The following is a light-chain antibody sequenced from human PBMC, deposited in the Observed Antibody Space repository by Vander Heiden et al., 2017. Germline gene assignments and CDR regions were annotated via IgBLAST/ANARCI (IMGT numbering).Light chain of an antibody. CDR3: GTWDNSLSAVV. V-gene: IGLV1-51*01. CDR2: ENN. Sequence: SVFTQPPPVSAAPGPKVTFSCSGSISNIGSNIVSWYQLLPGTAPKLLIFENNKRPSGIPDRFSGSKSDTSATLGITGLQTGDEAEYYCGTWDNSLSAVVFGGGTKVTVL. J-gene: IGLJ2*01. CDR1: ISNIGSNI.